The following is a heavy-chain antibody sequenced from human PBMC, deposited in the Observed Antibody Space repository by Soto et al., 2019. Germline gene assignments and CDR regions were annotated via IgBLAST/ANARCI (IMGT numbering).Heavy chain of an antibody. CDR1: GCSTSSGGYY. D-gene: IGHD3-10*01. V-gene: IGHV4-31*03. CDR2: IDYSGST. J-gene: IGHJ6*03. Sequence: SETLSLTCTFSGCSTSSGGYYWAWIRQHPGKGLEWIGYIDYSGSTFYKPSLKSRVTISVDTSRNQFSLRLSSVTAADTAVYYCGRRISPGSYYIECLDGWGKGTQVTVSS. CDR3: GRRISPGSYYIECLDG.